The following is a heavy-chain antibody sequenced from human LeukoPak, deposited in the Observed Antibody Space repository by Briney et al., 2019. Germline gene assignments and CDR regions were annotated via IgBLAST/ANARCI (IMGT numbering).Heavy chain of an antibody. CDR2: ISWNSGSI. D-gene: IGHD1-26*01. V-gene: IGHV3-9*01. CDR1: GFTFDDYA. Sequence: PGGSLRLSCAASGFTFDDYAMHWVRQAPGKGLEWVSGISWNSGSIGYADSVKGRFTISRDNAKNSLYLQMNSLRAEDTALYYCAKLGVGATTRAFDIWGQGTMVTVSS. J-gene: IGHJ3*02. CDR3: AKLGVGATTRAFDI.